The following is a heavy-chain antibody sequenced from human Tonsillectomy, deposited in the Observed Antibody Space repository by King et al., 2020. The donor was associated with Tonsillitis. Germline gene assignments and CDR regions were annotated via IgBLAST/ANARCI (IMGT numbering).Heavy chain of an antibody. CDR2: IKTKTDGGTT. V-gene: IGHV3-15*01. CDR1: GFTFSNAW. Sequence: VQLVESGGGLVKPGGSLRLSCAASGFTFSNAWMTWVRQAPGKGLEWVGRIKTKTDGGTTEYAAPVKGRFTISRDDSKNTLYVQMNSLKTEDSAVYYCTTGDPFYYYDTSGYFDWGQGTLVTVSS. CDR3: TTGDPFYYYDTSGYFD. D-gene: IGHD3-22*01. J-gene: IGHJ4*02.